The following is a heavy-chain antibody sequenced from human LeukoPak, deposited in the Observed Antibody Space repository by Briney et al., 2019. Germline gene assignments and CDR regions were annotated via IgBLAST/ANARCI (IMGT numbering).Heavy chain of an antibody. D-gene: IGHD6-13*01. CDR3: ARDRGSSSWYLSNAFDI. V-gene: IGHV4-61*01. CDR2: IYYSGST. Sequence: PSETLSLTCTISGGSISSGSYYWSWIRQPPGKGLEWIGYIYYSGSTNYNPSLKSRVTISVDTSKNQFSLKLSSVTAADTAVYYCARDRGSSSWYLSNAFDIWGQGTMVTVSS. J-gene: IGHJ3*02. CDR1: GGSISSGSYY.